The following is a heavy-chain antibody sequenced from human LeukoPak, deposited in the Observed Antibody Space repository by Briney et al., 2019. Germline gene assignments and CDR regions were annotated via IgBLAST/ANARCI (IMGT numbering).Heavy chain of an antibody. CDR3: TRDEPITIFGVVNYFDY. Sequence: PAGSLRLSCTASGFTFGDYAMSWVRQAPGKGLEWVGFIRSKAYGGTTEYAASVKGRFTISRDDSKSIAYLQMNSLKTEDTAVYYCTRDEPITIFGVVNYFDYWGQGTLVTVSS. CDR1: GFTFGDYA. J-gene: IGHJ4*02. D-gene: IGHD3-3*01. V-gene: IGHV3-49*04. CDR2: IRSKAYGGTT.